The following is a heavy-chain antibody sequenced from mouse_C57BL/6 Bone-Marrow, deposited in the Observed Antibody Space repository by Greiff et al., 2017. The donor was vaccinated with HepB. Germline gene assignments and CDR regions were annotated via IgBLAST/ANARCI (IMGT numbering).Heavy chain of an antibody. D-gene: IGHD2-3*01. J-gene: IGHJ4*01. Sequence: VQLKESGEGLVKPGGSLKLSCAASGFTFSSYAMSWVRQTPEKRLEWVAYISSGGDYIYYADTVKGRFTISRDNARNTLYLQMSSLKSEDTAMYYCTRDHEGYLPYAMDYWGQGTSVTVSS. CDR3: TRDHEGYLPYAMDY. CDR1: GFTFSSYA. CDR2: ISSGGDYI. V-gene: IGHV5-9-1*02.